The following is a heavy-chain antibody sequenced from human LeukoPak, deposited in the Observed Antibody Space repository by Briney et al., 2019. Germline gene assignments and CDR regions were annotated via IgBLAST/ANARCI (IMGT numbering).Heavy chain of an antibody. J-gene: IGHJ4*02. Sequence: ASVTVSCKASGFSLSSYYTHWVRRAPGQGLEWMGWTKPKDGGTNYADNFEGRVSLTRDTSTNTVFMELTKLRSDDTAIYYCTRARREEGYVYGAAFFDFWGQGTLVSVS. V-gene: IGHV1-2*02. CDR1: GFSLSSYY. CDR2: TKPKDGGT. CDR3: TRARREEGYVYGAAFFDF. D-gene: IGHD5-18*01.